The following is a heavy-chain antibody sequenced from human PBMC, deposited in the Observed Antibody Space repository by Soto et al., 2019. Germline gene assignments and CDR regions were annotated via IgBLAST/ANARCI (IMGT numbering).Heavy chain of an antibody. J-gene: IGHJ5*02. CDR1: GGTFSSYA. V-gene: IGHV1-69*06. D-gene: IGHD5-18*01. CDR3: ARNTAMAKYNWFDP. CDR2: IIPIFGTA. Sequence: SVKVSCKASGGTFSSYAISWVRQAPGQGLEWMGGIIPIFGTANYAQKFQGRVTITADKSTSTAYMELSSLRSEDTAVYYCARNTAMAKYNWFDPWSQGTLVTVSS.